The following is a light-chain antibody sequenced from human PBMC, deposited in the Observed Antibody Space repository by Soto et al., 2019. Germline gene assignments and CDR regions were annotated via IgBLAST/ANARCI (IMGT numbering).Light chain of an antibody. J-gene: IGKJ5*01. CDR1: QSVSNN. CDR3: QQYNNWPRIT. Sequence: EKVMTQSPATLSVSPGERATLSCRASQSVSNNLAWYQQKPGQAPRLLIYGASTRATGIPARFSGSGSGTEFTLTISSLQSEDFAVYYCQQYNNWPRITFGQGTRLEL. CDR2: GAS. V-gene: IGKV3-15*01.